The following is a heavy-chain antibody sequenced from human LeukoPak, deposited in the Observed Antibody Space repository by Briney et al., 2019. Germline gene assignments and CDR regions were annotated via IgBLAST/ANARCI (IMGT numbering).Heavy chain of an antibody. J-gene: IGHJ4*02. CDR3: ARRTIAAASYYFDY. D-gene: IGHD6-13*01. CDR1: GRSIRCYF. CDR2: IYYSGST. V-gene: IGHV4-59*08. Sequence: SETLSLTCTVSGRSIRCYFWSWIRPPPPKGLEWMGWIYYSGSTTSNPPLKSRVTISVDTSKNQFSLKLSSVTAADTAVYYCARRTIAAASYYFDYWGQGTLVTVSS.